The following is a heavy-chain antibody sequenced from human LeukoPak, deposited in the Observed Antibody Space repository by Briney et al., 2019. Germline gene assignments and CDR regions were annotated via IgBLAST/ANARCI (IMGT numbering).Heavy chain of an antibody. D-gene: IGHD1-14*01. CDR2: ISHSGIT. J-gene: IGHJ4*02. V-gene: IGHV4-34*01. CDR3: ARDTEILYDY. CDR1: GGSFSGYY. Sequence: PSETLSLTCAVDGGSFSGYYWSWIRQPPGKGLELIGEISHSGITNYNPSLKSRVTISVDTSKNQFSLKLSSVTAADTAVYYCARDTEILYDYWGQGTLVTVSS.